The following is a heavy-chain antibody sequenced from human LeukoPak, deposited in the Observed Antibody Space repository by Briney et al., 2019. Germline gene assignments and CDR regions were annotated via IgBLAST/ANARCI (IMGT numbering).Heavy chain of an antibody. J-gene: IGHJ4*02. Sequence: PGGSLRLSCAASGFTFSSYWMHWVRQTPGKGLVWVSRVSPDGSTTYYADSVKGRFTISRDNAKNTLYLQMNSLRAEDTAVYYCAKYYNPGTYSLDYWGQGTLVTVSS. CDR1: GFTFSSYW. CDR2: VSPDGSTT. D-gene: IGHD3-10*01. V-gene: IGHV3-74*01. CDR3: AKYYNPGTYSLDY.